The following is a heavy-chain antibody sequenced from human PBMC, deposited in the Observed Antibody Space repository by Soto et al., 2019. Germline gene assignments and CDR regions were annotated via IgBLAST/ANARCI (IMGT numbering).Heavy chain of an antibody. CDR2: IYYNGST. D-gene: IGHD3-10*01. V-gene: IGHV4-31*03. Sequence: QVQLQESGPGLVKPSQTLSLTCTVSGASIKNGGYYWSWIRQHPGKGLEWIGSIYYNGSTYYNPSLESRIIISLDTSKSQFSLKLNSVTAADTAVFYCAREVTFGEPCFDYWGQGTLVTVSS. CDR3: AREVTFGEPCFDY. J-gene: IGHJ4*02. CDR1: GASIKNGGYY.